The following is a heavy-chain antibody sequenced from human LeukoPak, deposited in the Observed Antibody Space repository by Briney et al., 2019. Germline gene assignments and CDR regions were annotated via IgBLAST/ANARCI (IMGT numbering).Heavy chain of an antibody. CDR2: IYYSGST. D-gene: IGHD6-19*01. Sequence: SETLSLTCTVSGGSISSYYWSWIRQPPGKGLEWIGYIYYSGSTNYNPSPKSRVTISVDTSKNQFSLKLKSVTAADTAVYYCARVIAVAGAFNAFDIWGQGTVVTVSS. J-gene: IGHJ3*02. V-gene: IGHV4-59*01. CDR3: ARVIAVAGAFNAFDI. CDR1: GGSISSYY.